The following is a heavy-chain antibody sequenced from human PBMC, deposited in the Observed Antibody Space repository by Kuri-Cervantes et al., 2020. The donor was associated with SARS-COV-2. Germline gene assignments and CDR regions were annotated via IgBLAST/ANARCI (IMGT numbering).Heavy chain of an antibody. D-gene: IGHD4/OR15-4a*01. V-gene: IGHV3-7*03. J-gene: IGHJ6*03. CDR2: IKQDGSEK. Sequence: LSLTCAASGFTFSSYWMSWVRQAPGKGLEWVANIKQDGSEKYYVDSVKGRFTISRDNAKNSLYLQMNSLRAEDTAVYYCARDLPSDYTYYYYYMDVWGKGTTVTVSS. CDR1: GFTFSSYW. CDR3: ARDLPSDYTYYYYYMDV.